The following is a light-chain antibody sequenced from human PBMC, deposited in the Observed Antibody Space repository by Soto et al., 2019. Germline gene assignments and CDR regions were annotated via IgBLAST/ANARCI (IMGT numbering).Light chain of an antibody. J-gene: IGLJ1*01. CDR3: CPYAGSAYV. CDR2: DVS. CDR1: SSDVGGYNY. Sequence: QSALTQPRSVSGSPGQSVTISCTGTSSDVGGYNYVTWYQQHPDKAPKLLIYDVSKRPSGVPDHFSGSKSGSTASLTISGLQAEDEADYYCCPYAGSAYVFGTGTKLTVL. V-gene: IGLV2-11*01.